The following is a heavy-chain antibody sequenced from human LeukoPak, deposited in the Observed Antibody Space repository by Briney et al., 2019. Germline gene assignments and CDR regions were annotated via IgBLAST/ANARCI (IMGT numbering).Heavy chain of an antibody. CDR3: ARVKDSRSNWFDP. CDR2: INPNSGGT. J-gene: IGHJ5*02. CDR1: GYTFTGYY. D-gene: IGHD2-15*01. Sequence: ASVKVSCKASGYTFTGYYMHWVRQAPGQGLEWMGRINPNSGGTNYAQKFQGRVTMTRDTSTSTVYMELSSLRSEDTAVYYCARVKDSRSNWFDPWGQGTLVTVSS. V-gene: IGHV1-2*06.